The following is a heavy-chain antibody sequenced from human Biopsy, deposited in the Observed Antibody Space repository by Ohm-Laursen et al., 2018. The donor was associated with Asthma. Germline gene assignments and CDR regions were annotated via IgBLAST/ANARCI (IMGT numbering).Heavy chain of an antibody. J-gene: IGHJ4*02. V-gene: IGHV3-30*03. CDR2: ISYDGSNK. D-gene: IGHD5-18*01. CDR3: ARFKRGYSYGYAGVFDY. CDR1: GFTFSSYG. Sequence: SLRLSCSASGFTFSSYGMYWVRQAPGKGLEWVAVISYDGSNKYYADSVKGRFTISRDNSKNTLYLQMNSLRGEETAVYYCARFKRGYSYGYAGVFDYWGQGTLVTVSS.